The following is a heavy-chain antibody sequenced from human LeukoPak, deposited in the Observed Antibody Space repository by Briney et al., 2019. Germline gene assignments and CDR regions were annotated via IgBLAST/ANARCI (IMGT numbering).Heavy chain of an antibody. V-gene: IGHV4-39*01. CDR2: IYYSGST. CDR1: GGSISRSTYY. Sequence: PSETLSLTCTVSGGSISRSTYYWGWIRQPPGKGLEWIGSIYYSGSTYDNPSLKSRVTISVHTSKNQFSLRLSSVTAADTAVYYCASRSEDSSLYYFDYWGQGTLVTVSS. J-gene: IGHJ4*02. CDR3: ASRSEDSSLYYFDY. D-gene: IGHD3-22*01.